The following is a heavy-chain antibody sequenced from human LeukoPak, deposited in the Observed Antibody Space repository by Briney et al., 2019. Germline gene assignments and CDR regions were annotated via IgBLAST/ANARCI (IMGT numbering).Heavy chain of an antibody. CDR2: INRNGGST. D-gene: IGHD2-8*01. CDR1: GFTFDDYG. V-gene: IGHV3-20*04. CDR3: ARGFRNGPFDC. Sequence: GGSLRLSCAASGFTFDDYGMSWVRQPPGKGLEWVSGINRNGGSTDYADSVKGRFTISRDNAKNSHFLQMNSLRVEDTALYYCARGFRNGPFDCWGQGTLVTVSS. J-gene: IGHJ4*02.